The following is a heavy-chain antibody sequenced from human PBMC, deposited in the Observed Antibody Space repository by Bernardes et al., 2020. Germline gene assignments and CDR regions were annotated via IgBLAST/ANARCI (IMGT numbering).Heavy chain of an antibody. D-gene: IGHD3-3*01. CDR1: GGSFSGYY. J-gene: IGHJ5*02. V-gene: IGHV4-34*01. CDR2: INHSGST. Sequence: SETLSLTCAVYGGSFSGYYWSWIRQPPGKGLEWIWEINHSGSTNYNPSLKSRVTISVDTSKNQFSLKLSSVTAADTAVYYCARSYGSGYYTPYNWFDPWGQGTLVTVSS. CDR3: ARSYGSGYYTPYNWFDP.